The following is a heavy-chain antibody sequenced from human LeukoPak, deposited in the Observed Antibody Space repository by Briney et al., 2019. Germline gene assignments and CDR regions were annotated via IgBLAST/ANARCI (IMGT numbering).Heavy chain of an antibody. J-gene: IGHJ4*02. V-gene: IGHV4-31*03. CDR1: GGSISSGGYY. CDR2: IYYSGST. D-gene: IGHD3-3*01. CDR3: ARVSDFWSGYYTGQFPGLDY. Sequence: SQTLSLTCTVSGGSISSGGYYWSWIRQHPGKGLEWIGYIYYSGSTYYNPSLKSRVTISVDTSKNQFSLKLSSVTAADTAVYYCARVSDFWSGYYTGQFPGLDYWGQGTLVTVSS.